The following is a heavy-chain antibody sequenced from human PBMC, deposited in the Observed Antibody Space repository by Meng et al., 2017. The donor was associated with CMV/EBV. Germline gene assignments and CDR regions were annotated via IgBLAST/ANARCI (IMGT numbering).Heavy chain of an antibody. J-gene: IGHJ4*02. CDR3: ARGLLWFGELYFDY. V-gene: IGHV1-2*02. Sequence: ASVKVSCKASGGTFSSYAISWVRQAPGQGREWMGWFNPNSGDTTYEQKFQDRVTMTRDTAMSPAYMELSSLRPDDTDVYYCARGLLWFGELYFDYWGQGTPVTVSS. CDR2: FNPNSGDT. D-gene: IGHD3-10*01. CDR1: GGTFSSYA.